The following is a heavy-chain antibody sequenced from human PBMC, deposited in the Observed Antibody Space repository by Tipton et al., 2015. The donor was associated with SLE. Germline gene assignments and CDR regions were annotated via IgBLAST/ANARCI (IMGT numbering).Heavy chain of an antibody. V-gene: IGHV3-23*01. CDR2: ISGGGGIT. CDR1: GLTFNTHA. D-gene: IGHD3-3*01. J-gene: IGHJ4*02. Sequence: SLRLSCAASGLTFNTHAMSWVRQAPGKGLEWISVISGGGGITDYAESVKGRFTISRDNAKNALYLQMNSLRAEDTAVYYCARHRSLFGYDYWGQGTPVTVSS. CDR3: ARHRSLFGYDY.